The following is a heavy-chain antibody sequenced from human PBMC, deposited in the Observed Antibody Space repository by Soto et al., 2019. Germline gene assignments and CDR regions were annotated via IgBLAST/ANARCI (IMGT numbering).Heavy chain of an antibody. CDR2: ISGSGGST. Sequence: GGSLRLSCAASGFTFSSYAMSWVRQAPGKGLEWVSAISGSGGSTYYADSVKGRFTISRDNSKNTLYLQMNSLRAEDTAVYYCAKFPDNDFWSGYYYYYMDVWGKGTTVTVSS. J-gene: IGHJ6*03. D-gene: IGHD3-3*01. CDR3: AKFPDNDFWSGYYYYYMDV. V-gene: IGHV3-23*01. CDR1: GFTFSSYA.